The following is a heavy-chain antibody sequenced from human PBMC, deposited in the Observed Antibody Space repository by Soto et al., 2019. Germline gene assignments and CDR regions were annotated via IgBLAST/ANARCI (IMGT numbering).Heavy chain of an antibody. D-gene: IGHD6-25*01. Sequence: ASVKVSCKASGYKFINHYMHWVRQVPGVGLEWMGIINPNGGGTDYSQKFQGRVTMTRDTSANTVHMELSSLRSEDTGVYFCARDSSASATSYSFDNWGQGTLLTVSS. CDR1: GYKFINHY. V-gene: IGHV1-46*01. CDR2: INPNGGGT. J-gene: IGHJ4*02. CDR3: ARDSSASATSYSFDN.